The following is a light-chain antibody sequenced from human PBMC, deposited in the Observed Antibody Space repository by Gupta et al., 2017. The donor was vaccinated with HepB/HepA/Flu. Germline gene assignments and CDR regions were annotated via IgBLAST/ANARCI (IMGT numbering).Light chain of an antibody. CDR2: DDS. CDR3: QVWDSSSDHPDVV. Sequence: SYVLTQLPSVSVAPGRTDRITCRGNNIGSKSVHWYQQKPGQAPVLVVYDDSDRSSGIPERFSGSNSGNTATLTISRVEAGDEADYYCQVWDSSSDHPDVVLDGGTKLTVL. CDR1: NIGSKS. V-gene: IGLV3-21*03. J-gene: IGLJ2*01.